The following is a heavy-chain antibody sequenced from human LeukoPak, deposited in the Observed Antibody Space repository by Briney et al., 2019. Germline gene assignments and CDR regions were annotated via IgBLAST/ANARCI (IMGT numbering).Heavy chain of an antibody. J-gene: IGHJ3*02. Sequence: PGGSLRLSCAASGSTFSSYSMNWVRQAPGKGLEWVSSISSSSSYIYYADSVKGRFTISRDNAKNSLYLQMNSLRAEDTAVYYCARDLRVVPRAFDIWGQGTMVTVSS. V-gene: IGHV3-21*01. CDR2: ISSSSSYI. D-gene: IGHD3-22*01. CDR1: GSTFSSYS. CDR3: ARDLRVVPRAFDI.